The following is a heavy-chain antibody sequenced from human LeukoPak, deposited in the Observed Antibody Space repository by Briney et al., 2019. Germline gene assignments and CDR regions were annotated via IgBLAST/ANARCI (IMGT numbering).Heavy chain of an antibody. CDR1: GGSISSGDYY. Sequence: SETLSLTCTVSGGSISSGDYYWSWIRQPPGKGLEWIGYIYYSGSTYYNPSLKSRVTISVDTSKNQFSLKLSSVTAADTAVYYCARERRLHNWFDPWGQGTLVTVSS. V-gene: IGHV4-30-4*01. CDR2: IYYSGST. CDR3: ARERRLHNWFDP. D-gene: IGHD4-17*01. J-gene: IGHJ5*02.